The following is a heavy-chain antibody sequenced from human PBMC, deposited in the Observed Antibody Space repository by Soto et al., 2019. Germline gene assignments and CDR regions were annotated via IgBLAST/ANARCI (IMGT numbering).Heavy chain of an antibody. Sequence: QLQLQESGPGLVKPSETLSLTCTVSGASISSSSYYWGWIRQPPGKGLEYIGNIYYSGSTYYNPSLKSRVIISVDTSKNHFSLKLSSVTAADTAVYYCARPIGQWLASWGQGTLVTVSS. CDR3: ARPIGQWLAS. J-gene: IGHJ5*02. D-gene: IGHD6-19*01. CDR2: IYYSGST. CDR1: GASISSSSYY. V-gene: IGHV4-39*02.